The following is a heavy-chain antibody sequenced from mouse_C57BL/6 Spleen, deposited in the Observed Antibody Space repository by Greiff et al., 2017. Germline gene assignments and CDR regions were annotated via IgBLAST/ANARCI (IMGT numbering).Heavy chain of an antibody. CDR2: IDPNSGGT. CDR1: GYTFTSYW. Sequence: QVQLQQPGAELVKPGASVKLSCKASGYTFTSYWMHWVKQRPGRGLEWIGRIDPNSGGTKYNEKFKSKATLTVDKPSSTADMQLSSLTSEDSAVYFCARSYYSNYGGGYFDYWGKGTTLTVSS. V-gene: IGHV1-72*01. D-gene: IGHD2-5*01. J-gene: IGHJ2*01. CDR3: ARSYYSNYGGGYFDY.